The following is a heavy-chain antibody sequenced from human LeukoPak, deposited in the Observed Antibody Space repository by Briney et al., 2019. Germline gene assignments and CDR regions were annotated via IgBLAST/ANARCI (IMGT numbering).Heavy chain of an antibody. CDR1: GYTFTIYG. Sequence: AAVRVSCMASGYTFTIYGISWVRQAPGQGLERMGWISAYNGNTNYSRKLQGRVTMTTDTSTSTAYMELRSLRSDDTAVYYCARDLGFDGGISWLRLVGRDYYYYMDVWGKGTTVTVSS. J-gene: IGHJ6*03. CDR2: ISAYNGNT. CDR3: ARDLGFDGGISWLRLVGRDYYYYMDV. D-gene: IGHD5-12*01. V-gene: IGHV1-18*01.